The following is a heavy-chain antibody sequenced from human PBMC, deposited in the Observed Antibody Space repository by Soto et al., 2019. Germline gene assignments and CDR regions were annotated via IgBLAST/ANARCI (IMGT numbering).Heavy chain of an antibody. CDR3: AGRCDGTNCLAHFDY. D-gene: IGHD2-2*01. V-gene: IGHV1-69*06. CDR2: IIPTFGTP. CDR1: GGTFNNYV. J-gene: IGHJ4*02. Sequence: SVKVSCKASGGTFNNYVINWVRQAPGQGLEWMAGIIPTFGTPNYAQKFQGRVTITADKSTSTAYMELNSLRSEDTAVYYCAGRCDGTNCLAHFDYWGQGTLVTVSS.